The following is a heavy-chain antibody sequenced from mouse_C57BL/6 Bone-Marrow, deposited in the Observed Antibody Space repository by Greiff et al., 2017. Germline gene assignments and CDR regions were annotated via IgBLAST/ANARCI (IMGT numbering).Heavy chain of an antibody. J-gene: IGHJ2*01. V-gene: IGHV1-19*01. CDR1: GYTFTDYY. CDR3: AREGLLYYYYDGDY. CDR2: INPYNGGT. D-gene: IGHD2-4*01. Sequence: EVKVVESGPVLVKPGASVKMSCKASGYTFTDYYMNWVKQSHGKSLEWIGVINPYNGGTSYNQKFKGKATLTVDKSSSPAYMELNSLTSEDSAVYYCAREGLLYYYYDGDYWGQGTTLTVSS.